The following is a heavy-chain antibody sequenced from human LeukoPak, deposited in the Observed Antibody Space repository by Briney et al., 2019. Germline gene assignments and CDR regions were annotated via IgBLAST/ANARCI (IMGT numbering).Heavy chain of an antibody. D-gene: IGHD3-16*01. CDR3: ARGGGVEIAARKTTVNDY. J-gene: IGHJ4*02. Sequence: ASVKVSCKASGYTFTSYGISWVRQAPGQGLEWMGWISAYNGNTNYAHKLQGRVTITTDTSTRTAYMELRSLRSDDTAVYYCARGGGVEIAARKTTVNDYWGQGTLVTVSS. CDR1: GYTFTSYG. V-gene: IGHV1-18*01. CDR2: ISAYNGNT.